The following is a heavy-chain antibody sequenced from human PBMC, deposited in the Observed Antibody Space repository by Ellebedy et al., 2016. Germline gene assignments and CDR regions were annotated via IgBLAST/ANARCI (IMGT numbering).Heavy chain of an antibody. J-gene: IGHJ4*02. CDR3: AKPARTDATDF. V-gene: IGHV3-9*01. Sequence: GGSLRLXCTTSGFTFDDYALHWVRQVPGKGLEWVSGISWDSLHIGYADSVKGRFTISRDNSKNVIYLQMNGLRAEDTAIYYCAKPARTDATDFWGQGTLVTVSS. CDR2: ISWDSLHI. D-gene: IGHD4-17*01. CDR1: GFTFDDYA.